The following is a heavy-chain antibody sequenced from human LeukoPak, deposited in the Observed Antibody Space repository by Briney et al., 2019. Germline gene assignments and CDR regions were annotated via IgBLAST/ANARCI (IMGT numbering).Heavy chain of an antibody. CDR1: GFTFSSYG. V-gene: IGHV3-23*01. D-gene: IGHD3-10*01. J-gene: IGHJ4*02. CDR2: ISGSGGST. CDR3: AKGYYGSGSYGWFDY. Sequence: GGTLRLSCAASGFTFSSYGMSWVRQAPGKGLEWVSAISGSGGSTYYADSVKGRFTISRDNSKNTLFLHMNSLRAEDTAVYSCAKGYYGSGSYGWFDYWGQGTLVTVSS.